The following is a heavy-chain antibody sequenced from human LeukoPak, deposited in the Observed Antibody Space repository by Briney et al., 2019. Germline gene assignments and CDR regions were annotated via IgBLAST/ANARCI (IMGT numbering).Heavy chain of an antibody. CDR1: GGSFSGYY. J-gene: IGHJ4*02. Sequence: PSETLSLTCAVYGGSFSGYYWSWIRQPPGKGLEWIGEINHSGSTNYNPSLKSRVTISVDTSKNQFSLKLSSVTAADTAVYYCARGHHRGIVVVPAAPDYWGQGTLVTVYS. V-gene: IGHV4-34*01. CDR3: ARGHHRGIVVVPAAPDY. CDR2: INHSGST. D-gene: IGHD2-2*01.